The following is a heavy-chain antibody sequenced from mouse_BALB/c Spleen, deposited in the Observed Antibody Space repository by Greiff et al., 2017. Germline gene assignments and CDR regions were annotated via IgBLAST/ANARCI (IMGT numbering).Heavy chain of an antibody. CDR3: ARHSYYGNLYAMDY. D-gene: IGHD2-1*01. V-gene: IGHV5-12-1*01. CDR1: GFAFSSYD. Sequence: EVQGVESGGGLVKPGGSLKLSCAASGFAFSSYDMSWVRQTPEKRLEWVAYISSGGGSTYYPDTVKGRFTISRDNAKNTLYLQMSSLKSEDTAMYYCARHSYYGNLYAMDYWGQGTSVTVSS. CDR2: ISSGGGST. J-gene: IGHJ4*01.